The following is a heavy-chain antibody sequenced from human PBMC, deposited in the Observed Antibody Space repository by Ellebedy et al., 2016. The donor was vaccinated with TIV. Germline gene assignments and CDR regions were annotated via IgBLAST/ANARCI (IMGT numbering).Heavy chain of an antibody. J-gene: IGHJ5*02. CDR2: IIPIFGTA. CDR3: ARGRIAAAAIQGRRFDP. V-gene: IGHV1-18*01. Sequence: ASVKVSCXASGYTFTSYGISWVRQAPGQGLEWMGGIIPIFGTANYAQKLQGRVTMTTDTSTSTAYMELRSLRSDDTAVYYCARGRIAAAAIQGRRFDPWGQGTLVTVSS. D-gene: IGHD6-13*01. CDR1: GYTFTSYG.